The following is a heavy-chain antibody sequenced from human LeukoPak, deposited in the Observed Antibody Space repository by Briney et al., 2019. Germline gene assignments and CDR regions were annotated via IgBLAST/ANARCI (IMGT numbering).Heavy chain of an antibody. J-gene: IGHJ1*01. CDR3: ARSTRRDTEVALAEYFQH. D-gene: IGHD5-18*01. CDR2: ISSSGSTI. Sequence: GGSLRLSCAASGFTFSDYYMSWIRQAPGKGLEWVSYISSSGSTIYYADSVKGRFTISRDHAQNSLSLQMNSLRAEDTAVYYCARSTRRDTEVALAEYFQHWGQGTLVTVSS. CDR1: GFTFSDYY. V-gene: IGHV3-11*01.